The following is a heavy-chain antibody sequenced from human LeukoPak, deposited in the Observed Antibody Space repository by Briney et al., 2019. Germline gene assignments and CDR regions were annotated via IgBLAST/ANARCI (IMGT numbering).Heavy chain of an antibody. V-gene: IGHV3-20*04. J-gene: IGHJ4*02. CDR1: GFTFDAYG. CDR3: ARVPETTQLFDY. CDR2: INWNDGST. Sequence: GGSLRLSCAASGFTFDAYGLSWVRQAPGKGLESVSGINWNDGSTDYADSVKGRFTISRDKAKNSLYLQMNSLRAEDTALYYCARVPETTQLFDYWGQGTLVTVSS. D-gene: IGHD1-14*01.